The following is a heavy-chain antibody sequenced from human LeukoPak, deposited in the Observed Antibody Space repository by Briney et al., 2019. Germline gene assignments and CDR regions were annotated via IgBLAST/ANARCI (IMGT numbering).Heavy chain of an antibody. J-gene: IGHJ4*02. Sequence: GGSLRLSCAASEFTFSSYAMQWVRQAPGKGLEWASGISGSGGSTYYADSVKGWFTISRDNSKNTLYLQMNNLRVEDTAVYYCARDWHWGSDYWGQGTLVTVSS. CDR1: EFTFSSYA. V-gene: IGHV3-23*01. CDR2: ISGSGGST. CDR3: ARDWHWGSDY. D-gene: IGHD7-27*01.